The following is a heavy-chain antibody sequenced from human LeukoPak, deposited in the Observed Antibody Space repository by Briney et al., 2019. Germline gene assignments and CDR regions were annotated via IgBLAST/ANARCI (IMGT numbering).Heavy chain of an antibody. Sequence: RGSLRLSCAASGVTFSSYWMSWVRQAPGKGQEWVANIKQDGSEKYYVDSVKGRFNISRDNAKNSLYLQMNSLRAEDTAVYYCASEGNYSLSFDPWGQGTLVTVSS. D-gene: IGHD1-7*01. V-gene: IGHV3-7*01. CDR3: ASEGNYSLSFDP. CDR1: GVTFSSYW. J-gene: IGHJ5*02. CDR2: IKQDGSEK.